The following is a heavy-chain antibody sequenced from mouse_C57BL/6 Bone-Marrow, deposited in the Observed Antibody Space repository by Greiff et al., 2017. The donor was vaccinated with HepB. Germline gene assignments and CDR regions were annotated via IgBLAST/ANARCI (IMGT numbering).Heavy chain of an antibody. V-gene: IGHV1-19*01. CDR2: INPYNGGT. CDR3: ARPYPTVVPYYFDY. CDR1: GYTFTDYY. J-gene: IGHJ2*01. D-gene: IGHD1-1*01. Sequence: VQLQQSGPVLVKPGASVKMSCKASGYTFTDYYMNWVKQSHGKSLEWIGVINPYNGGTSYNQKFKGKATLTVDKSSSTAYMELNSLTSADSAVSYCARPYPTVVPYYFDYWGQGTTLTVSS.